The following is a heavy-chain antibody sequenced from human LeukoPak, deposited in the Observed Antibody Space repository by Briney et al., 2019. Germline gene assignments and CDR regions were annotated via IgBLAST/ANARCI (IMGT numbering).Heavy chain of an antibody. Sequence: SVKVSCKACGGSFRRSAISWVRQTPGQGLEWMGGIIPMFGTPNYAQKFQGRVSMTTEESTSTAYMELSSLTSEDTAVYYCTKTSQSPVTPGAFDIWGQGTMVTVSS. V-gene: IGHV1-69*05. D-gene: IGHD4-11*01. CDR2: IIPMFGTP. J-gene: IGHJ3*02. CDR1: GGSFRRSA. CDR3: TKTSQSPVTPGAFDI.